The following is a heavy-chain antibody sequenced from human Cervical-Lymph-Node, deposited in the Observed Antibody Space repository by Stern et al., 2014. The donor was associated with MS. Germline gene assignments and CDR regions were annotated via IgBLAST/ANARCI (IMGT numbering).Heavy chain of an antibody. J-gene: IGHJ4*02. D-gene: IGHD4-17*01. CDR2: IFSNGEK. Sequence: QVTLRESGPVLVKPTETLTLTCTVSGFSLSNARMGVSWIRQPPGKALEWLAPIFSNGEKSYSTSLKSRLTISKDTSKSQVVLTMTNMDPVDTATYYCARIRGDYYYFDYWGQGTLVTVSS. CDR3: ARIRGDYYYFDY. V-gene: IGHV2-26*01. CDR1: GFSLSNARMG.